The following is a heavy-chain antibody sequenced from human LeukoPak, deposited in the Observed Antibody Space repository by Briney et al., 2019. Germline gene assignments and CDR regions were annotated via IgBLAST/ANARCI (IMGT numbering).Heavy chain of an antibody. Sequence: PSETLSLTCTVSGGSISSSSYYWGWIRQPPGKGLEWIGSIYYSGSTYYNPSLKSRVTISVDTSKNQFSLKLSSVTAADTAVYYCAIASTSLQRAEFDYWGQGTLVTVSS. J-gene: IGHJ4*02. D-gene: IGHD2-2*01. CDR2: IYYSGST. CDR1: GGSISSSSYY. CDR3: AIASTSLQRAEFDY. V-gene: IGHV4-39*01.